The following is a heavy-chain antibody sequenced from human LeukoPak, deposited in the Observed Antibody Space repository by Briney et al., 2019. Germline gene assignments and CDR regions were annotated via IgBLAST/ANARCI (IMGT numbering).Heavy chain of an antibody. Sequence: GGSLRLSCAASGFTFSSYEMNWVRQAPGKGLEWVSYISSSGSTIYYADSVKGRFTISRDNSKNTLYLQMSSLRAEDTAVYYCVKDLRYYDSSGYYDYWGQGTLVTVSS. V-gene: IGHV3-48*03. CDR1: GFTFSSYE. J-gene: IGHJ4*02. CDR3: VKDLRYYDSSGYYDY. D-gene: IGHD3-22*01. CDR2: ISSSGSTI.